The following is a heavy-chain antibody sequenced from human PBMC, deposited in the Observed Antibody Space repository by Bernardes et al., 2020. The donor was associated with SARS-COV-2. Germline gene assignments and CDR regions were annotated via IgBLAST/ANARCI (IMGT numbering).Heavy chain of an antibody. CDR3: ARLSATYYYYGMDV. J-gene: IGHJ6*02. CDR1: GFTFSSYW. Sequence: GGSLRLSCAASGFTFSSYWMHWVRQAPGKGLVWVSRINSDGSSTSYADSVKGRFTISRDNAKNTLYLQMNSLRAEDTAVYYCARLSATYYYYGMDVWGQGTKVTVSS. CDR2: INSDGSST. V-gene: IGHV3-74*01.